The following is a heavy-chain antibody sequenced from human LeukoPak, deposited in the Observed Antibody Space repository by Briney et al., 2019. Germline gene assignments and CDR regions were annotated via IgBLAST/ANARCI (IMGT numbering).Heavy chain of an antibody. V-gene: IGHV1-8*01. D-gene: IGHD3-22*01. J-gene: IGHJ4*02. Sequence: ASVKVSCKASGYTFTSYDINWVRQATGQGLEWMGWVNPNSGNTGYAQKFQGRVTMTRNTSISTAYMELSSLRSEDTAVYYCAINSYDSSGYTDYWGQGTLVTVSS. CDR3: AINSYDSSGYTDY. CDR2: VNPNSGNT. CDR1: GYTFTSYD.